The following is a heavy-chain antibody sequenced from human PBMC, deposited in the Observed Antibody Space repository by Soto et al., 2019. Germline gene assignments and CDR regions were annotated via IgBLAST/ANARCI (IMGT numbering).Heavy chain of an antibody. CDR2: ISGSGGST. D-gene: IGHD6-19*01. J-gene: IGHJ4*02. CDR3: AKDATIAVAVTDY. Sequence: EEQLLESGGGLVQPGGSLRLSCAASGFTFSSYAMSWVRQAPGKGLEWVAIISGSGGSTYYADSVKGRFTISRDNSKNTLYLQMNSLRAEDTAVYYCAKDATIAVAVTDYWGQGTLVTVSS. V-gene: IGHV3-23*01. CDR1: GFTFSSYA.